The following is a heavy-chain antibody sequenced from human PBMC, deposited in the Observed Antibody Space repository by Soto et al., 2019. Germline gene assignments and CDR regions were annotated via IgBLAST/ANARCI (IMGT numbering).Heavy chain of an antibody. CDR3: ARGEGIGYCSSTSCYADV. CDR1: GFTFSSYA. J-gene: IGHJ6*02. V-gene: IGHV3-30-3*01. D-gene: IGHD2-2*01. CDR2: ISYDGSNK. Sequence: QVQLVESGGGVVQPGRSLRLSCAASGFTFSSYAMHWVRQAPGKGLEWVAVISYDGSNKYYADSVKGRFTISRDNSKNTLYLHMNSLRAEDTAVYYCARGEGIGYCSSTSCYADVWGQGTTVTVSS.